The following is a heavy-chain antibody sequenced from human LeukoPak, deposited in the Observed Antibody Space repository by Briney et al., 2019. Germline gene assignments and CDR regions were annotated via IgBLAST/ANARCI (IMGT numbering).Heavy chain of an antibody. CDR1: GYTFTSYG. CDR2: IIPIFGTA. D-gene: IGHD6-13*01. V-gene: IGHV1-69*13. Sequence: SVKVSRKASGYTFTSYGISWVRQAPGQGLEWMGGIIPIFGTANYAQKFQGRVTITADESTSTAYMELSSLRSEDTAVYYCARVMAAASYNWFDPWGQGTLVTVSS. CDR3: ARVMAAASYNWFDP. J-gene: IGHJ5*02.